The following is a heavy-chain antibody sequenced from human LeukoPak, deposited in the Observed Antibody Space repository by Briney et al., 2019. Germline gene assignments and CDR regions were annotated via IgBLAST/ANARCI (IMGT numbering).Heavy chain of an antibody. CDR2: INTSGRTK. D-gene: IGHD1-20*01. J-gene: IGHJ4*02. V-gene: IGHV3-48*03. Sequence: PGGSLRLSCAASGFTFSSYEMNWVRQAPGKGLEWVSYINTSGRTKYYADSVKGRFTISRDNAKNSLYLQMNSLRAEDTAVYYCARDSNWSPDYWGQGTLVTVSS. CDR1: GFTFSSYE. CDR3: ARDSNWSPDY.